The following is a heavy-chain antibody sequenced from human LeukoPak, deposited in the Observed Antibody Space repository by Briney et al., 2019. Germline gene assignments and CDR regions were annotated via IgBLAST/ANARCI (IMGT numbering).Heavy chain of an antibody. CDR3: ARGPMAAAGNFDS. CDR1: GFTFSDYY. CDR2: ISGSVRSI. Sequence: GGSLRLSCTASGFTFSDYYMSWVRRAPGRGLESVSYISGSVRSISYADSVKGRFTVSRDNDKNSLYLQMNSLRAEGTAVYYCARGPMAAAGNFDSWGQGTLVTVSS. V-gene: IGHV3-11*01. J-gene: IGHJ4*02. D-gene: IGHD6-13*01.